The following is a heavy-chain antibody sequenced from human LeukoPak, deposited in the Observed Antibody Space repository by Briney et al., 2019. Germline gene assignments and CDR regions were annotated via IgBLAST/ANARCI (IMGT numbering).Heavy chain of an antibody. CDR2: INPNSGGT. Sequence: ASVKVSCKASGYIFTGNYMHWVRQAPGQGLEWMGWINPNSGGTKYAQKFQGRVTMTRDTSISTANMELSRLRSDDTAVYYCARGGWYHDYWGQGILVTVSS. J-gene: IGHJ4*02. CDR3: ARGGWYHDY. V-gene: IGHV1-2*02. D-gene: IGHD2-15*01. CDR1: GYIFTGNY.